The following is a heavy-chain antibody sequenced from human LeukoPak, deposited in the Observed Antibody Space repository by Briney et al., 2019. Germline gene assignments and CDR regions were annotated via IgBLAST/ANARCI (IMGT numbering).Heavy chain of an antibody. V-gene: IGHV3-74*01. CDR2: INSDGRST. CDR3: ARRQAAGTNFDY. J-gene: IGHJ4*02. Sequence: GGSLRLSCAASGFTFSSYWMHWVRQAPGKGLVWVSRINSDGRSTNYADSVKGRFTISRDNAKKTLYLQMNSLRVEDTAVYYCARRQAAGTNFDYWGQGTLVTDSS. CDR1: GFTFSSYW. D-gene: IGHD6-13*01.